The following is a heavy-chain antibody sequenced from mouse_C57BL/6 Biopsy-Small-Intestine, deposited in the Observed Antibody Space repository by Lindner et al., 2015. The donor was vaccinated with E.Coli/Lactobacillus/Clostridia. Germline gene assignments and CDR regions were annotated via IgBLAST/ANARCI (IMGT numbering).Heavy chain of an antibody. CDR1: GYTFTSYW. V-gene: IGHV1-59*01. Sequence: VQLQESGAELVRPGTSVKLSCKASGYTFTSYWLHWVKQRPGQGLEWIGMIDPSDSYPNYNQKFQGKATLTVDTSSSTAYLQLTSLTSEDSAVYYCARKPYAMDFWGQGTSVTVSS. CDR3: ARKPYAMDF. J-gene: IGHJ4*01. CDR2: IDPSDSYP.